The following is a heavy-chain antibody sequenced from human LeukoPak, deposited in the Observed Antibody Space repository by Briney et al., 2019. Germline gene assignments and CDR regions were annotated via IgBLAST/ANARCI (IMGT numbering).Heavy chain of an antibody. CDR2: INHSGST. V-gene: IGHV4-34*01. D-gene: IGHD6-19*01. CDR1: GGSFSGYY. Sequence: PSETLSLTCAVYGGSFSGYYWSWIRQPPGKGLEWIGEINHSGSTNYNPSLKSRVTISVDTSKNQFSLKLSSVTAADTAVYYCASLTPGYSSGSSFKDYYYMDVWGKGTTVIVSS. J-gene: IGHJ6*03. CDR3: ASLTPGYSSGSSFKDYYYMDV.